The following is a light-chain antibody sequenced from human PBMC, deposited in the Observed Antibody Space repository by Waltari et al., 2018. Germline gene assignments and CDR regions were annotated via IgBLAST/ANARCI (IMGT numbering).Light chain of an antibody. CDR2: YDN. J-gene: IGLJ1*01. CDR3: QVWDANTDPGV. V-gene: IGLV3-21*01. Sequence: SYVLTQPPSVSVAPGETARLTCGGTNLESKSVHWYRQRPGQAPVVVISYDNDRAAGIPERFSGSNSGNTATLTISRVEAGDEADYYCQVWDANTDPGVFGTGTEVTVL. CDR1: NLESKS.